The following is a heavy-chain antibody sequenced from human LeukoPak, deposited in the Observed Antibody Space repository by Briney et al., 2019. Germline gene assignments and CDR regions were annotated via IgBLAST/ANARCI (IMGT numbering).Heavy chain of an antibody. D-gene: IGHD5-12*01. CDR2: IYYSGST. CDR3: ARDSSGYDFFDY. Sequence: SETLSLTCTVSGGSICSSSYYWGWIRQPPGKGLEWIGSIYYSGSTNYNPSLKSRVTISVDTSKNQFSLQLRSVTAADTAVYYCARDSSGYDFFDYWGQGTLVTVSS. V-gene: IGHV4-39*07. CDR1: GGSICSSSYY. J-gene: IGHJ4*02.